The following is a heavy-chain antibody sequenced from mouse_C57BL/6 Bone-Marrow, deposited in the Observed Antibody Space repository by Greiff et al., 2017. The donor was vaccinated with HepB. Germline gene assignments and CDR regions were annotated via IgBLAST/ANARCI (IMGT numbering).Heavy chain of an antibody. V-gene: IGHV1-58*01. Sequence: VQLKESGAELVRPGSSVKMSCKTSGYTFTSYGINWVKQRPGQGLEWIGYIYIGNGYTEYNEKFKGKATLTSDTSSSTAYMQLSSLTSEDSAIYFCARFPYYYGSSYGGFDYWGQGTTLTVSS. CDR3: ARFPYYYGSSYGGFDY. CDR2: IYIGNGYT. J-gene: IGHJ2*01. D-gene: IGHD1-1*01. CDR1: GYTFTSYG.